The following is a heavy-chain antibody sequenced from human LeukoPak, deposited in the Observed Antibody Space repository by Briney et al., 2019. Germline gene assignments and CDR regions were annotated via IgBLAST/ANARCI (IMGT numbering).Heavy chain of an antibody. J-gene: IGHJ4*02. V-gene: IGHV4-34*01. CDR1: GGSFSGYY. CDR2: INHSGST. Sequence: SETLSLTCAVYGGSFSGYYWSWIRQPPGKGLEWIGEINHSGSTNFNPSLKSRVTISVDTSKNQFSLRLSSVTAADTAVYYCARGRDYWGQGTLVTVSS. CDR3: ARGRDY.